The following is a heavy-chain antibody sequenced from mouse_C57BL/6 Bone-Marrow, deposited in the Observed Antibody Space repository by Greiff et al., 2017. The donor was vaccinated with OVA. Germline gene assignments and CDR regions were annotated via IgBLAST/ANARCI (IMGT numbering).Heavy chain of an antibody. CDR3: ARYPLLRLWYFDV. J-gene: IGHJ1*03. Sequence: DVKLVESGGGLVQPGGSLSLSCAASGFTFTDYYMSWVRQPPGKALEWLGFIRNKANGYTTEYSASVKGRFTISRDNSQSILYLQMNALRAEDSATYYCARYPLLRLWYFDVWGTGTTVTVSS. CDR2: IRNKANGYTT. D-gene: IGHD1-2*01. V-gene: IGHV7-3*01. CDR1: GFTFTDYY.